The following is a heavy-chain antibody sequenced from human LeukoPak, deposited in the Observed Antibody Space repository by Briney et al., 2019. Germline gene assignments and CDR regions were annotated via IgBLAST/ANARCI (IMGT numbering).Heavy chain of an antibody. CDR2: IYTSGST. D-gene: IGHD3-3*01. CDR1: GGSISSGSYY. Sequence: SETLSLTCTVSGGSISSGSYYWSWIRQPAGKGLEWIGRIYTSGSTNYSPSLKSRVTISVDTSKNQFSLKLSSVTAADTAVYYCAASGITIFGVAILTFDYWGQGTLVTVSS. V-gene: IGHV4-61*02. CDR3: AASGITIFGVAILTFDY. J-gene: IGHJ4*02.